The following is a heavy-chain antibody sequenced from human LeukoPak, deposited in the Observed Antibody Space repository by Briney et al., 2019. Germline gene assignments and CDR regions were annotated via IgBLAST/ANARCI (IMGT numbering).Heavy chain of an antibody. CDR1: GDTFGTFS. V-gene: IGHV1-69*06. Sequence: SVKVSCKASGDTFGTFSFNWVRQAPSEGLGWLGGLTPLAGTPNYTQKYQSSLTSAAKSTRTAYKELSRLTSEDTAVYFCAKFWSGYYTDWGQGTLVSVSS. CDR2: LTPLAGTP. J-gene: IGHJ4*02. CDR3: AKFWSGYYTD. D-gene: IGHD3-3*01.